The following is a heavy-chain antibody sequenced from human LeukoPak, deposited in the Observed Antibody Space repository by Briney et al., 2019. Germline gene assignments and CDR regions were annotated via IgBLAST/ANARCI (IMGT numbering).Heavy chain of an antibody. D-gene: IGHD2-2*02. CDR2: MNPNSGNT. V-gene: IGHV1-8*01. CDR3: ARGLYCSSTSCYTSYWFDP. J-gene: IGHJ5*02. Sequence: ASVKVSCKASGYTFTSYDINWVRQASGQGLDWMGWMNPNSGNTGYAQKFQGRVTMTRNTSISTAYMELSSLRSEDTAVYYCARGLYCSSTSCYTSYWFDPWGQGTLVTVSS. CDR1: GYTFTSYD.